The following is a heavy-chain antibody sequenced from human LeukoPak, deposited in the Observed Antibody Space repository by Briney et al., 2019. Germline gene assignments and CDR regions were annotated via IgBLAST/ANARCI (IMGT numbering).Heavy chain of an antibody. CDR3: ARWAWAAAGNFDY. CDR2: IYHSGST. Sequence: SQTLSLTCTVSGGSISSGGYYWSWIRQPPGKGLEWIGYIYHSGSTYYNPSLKSRVTISVDRSKNQFSLKLSSVTAADTAVYYCARWAWAAAGNFDYWGQGTLVTVSS. CDR1: GGSISSGGYY. J-gene: IGHJ4*02. D-gene: IGHD6-13*01. V-gene: IGHV4-30-2*01.